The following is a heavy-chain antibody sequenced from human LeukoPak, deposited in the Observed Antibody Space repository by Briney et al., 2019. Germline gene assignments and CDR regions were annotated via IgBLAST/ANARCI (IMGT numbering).Heavy chain of an antibody. D-gene: IGHD4-11*01. J-gene: IGHJ6*03. CDR2: IIPILGIA. CDR3: ARDFTVTTPLYYYYMDV. V-gene: IGHV1-69*04. Sequence: GASVKVSCKASGGTFSSYTISWVRQAPGQGLEWMGRIIPILGIANYAQKFQGRVTITADKSTSTAYMELSSLRSEDTAVYYCARDFTVTTPLYYYYMDVWGKGTTVTASS. CDR1: GGTFSSYT.